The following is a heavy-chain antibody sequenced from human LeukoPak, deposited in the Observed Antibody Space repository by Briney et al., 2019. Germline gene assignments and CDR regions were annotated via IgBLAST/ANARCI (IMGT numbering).Heavy chain of an antibody. V-gene: IGHV1-18*01. Sequence: ASVTVSCKTSGYKFKNYGISWVRQAPGQGLEWMGWVRADNGKTDYTQKFQDRVTMTADTSTNTAYMELRSLRSDDTAVYYCARDRSNSDFWGQGTLVTVS. CDR1: GYKFKNYG. CDR2: VRADNGKT. J-gene: IGHJ4*02. CDR3: ARDRSNSDF. D-gene: IGHD4-11*01.